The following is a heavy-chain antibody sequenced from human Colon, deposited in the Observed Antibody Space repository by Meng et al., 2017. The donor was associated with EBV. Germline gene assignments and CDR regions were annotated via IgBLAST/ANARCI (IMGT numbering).Heavy chain of an antibody. CDR2: IYYSGST. CDR1: GGSVSSGGYY. Sequence: GQLQESGPGLVRPSRTLSLPCTVSGGSVSSGGYYWTWIRQHPGKGLEWFGHIYYSGSTSYNPSLQSRVTMFVDTSKNQFSLMLTSVTATDTAVYYCARRRGGSGRNCWGQGTLVTVSS. CDR3: ARRRGGSGRNC. D-gene: IGHD3-10*01. J-gene: IGHJ4*02. V-gene: IGHV4-31*03.